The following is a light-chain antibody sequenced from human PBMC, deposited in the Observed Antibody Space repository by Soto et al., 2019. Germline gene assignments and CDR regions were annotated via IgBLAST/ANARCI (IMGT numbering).Light chain of an antibody. Sequence: DIQMTQSPSSVSASVGDRVAITCRASQGISSWLAWYQQKPGKAPKLLIYAASSLQSGAPSRFSGSGSGTDFALTITSPKAEDFATYYCQQLRMYPSTFGGGTNVDIK. J-gene: IGKJ4*01. CDR2: AAS. CDR3: QQLRMYPST. V-gene: IGKV1-12*01. CDR1: QGISSW.